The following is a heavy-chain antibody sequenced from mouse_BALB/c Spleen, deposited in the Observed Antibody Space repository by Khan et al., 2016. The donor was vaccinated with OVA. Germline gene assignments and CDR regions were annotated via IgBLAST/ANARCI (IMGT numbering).Heavy chain of an antibody. CDR1: GFSLSNYG. V-gene: IGHV2-9*02. Sequence: QVQLKESGPSLVAPSQTLSITCTVSGFSLSNYGVHWVRQPPGKGLEWLGVIWAGGSTNHNSALMSRLSISKDDSKSQVFLKMNSLQTDDTAMYYCARAFYNGAWFAYWGQGTLVTVSA. D-gene: IGHD1-3*01. CDR2: IWAGGST. J-gene: IGHJ3*01. CDR3: ARAFYNGAWFAY.